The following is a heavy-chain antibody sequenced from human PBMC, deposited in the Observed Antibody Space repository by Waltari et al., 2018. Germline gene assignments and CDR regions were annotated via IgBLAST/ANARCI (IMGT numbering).Heavy chain of an antibody. CDR2: INTNTGNP. CDR3: ARGPPRGVAALLAEYFQH. CDR1: GSPFPSYP. D-gene: IGHD2-15*01. J-gene: IGHJ1*01. V-gene: IGHV7-4-1*02. Sequence: QVQLVQSGSELQKPGASVNVSCPASGSPFPSYPLTWVRPAHVPGLEWMGWINTNTGNPTYAQGFTGRFVFSLDTSVSTAYLQISSLKAEDTAVYYCARGPPRGVAALLAEYFQHWGQGT.